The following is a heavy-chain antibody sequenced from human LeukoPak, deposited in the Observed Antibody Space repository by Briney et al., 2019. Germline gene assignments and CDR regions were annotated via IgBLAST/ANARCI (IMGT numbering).Heavy chain of an antibody. CDR2: IYTSGST. CDR3: ARQLGVGVWALDR. D-gene: IGHD3-16*01. Sequence: SETLSLTCTVSGGSISSYYWSWIRQPPGKGLEWIGYIYTSGSTNYNPSLKSRVTISVDTSKNQFSLKLSSVTAADTAVYYCARQLGVGVWALDRWGQGTLVTVSS. CDR1: GGSISSYY. V-gene: IGHV4-4*09. J-gene: IGHJ4*02.